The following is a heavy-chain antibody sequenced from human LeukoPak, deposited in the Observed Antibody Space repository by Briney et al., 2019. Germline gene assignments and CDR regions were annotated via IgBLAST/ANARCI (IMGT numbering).Heavy chain of an antibody. Sequence: SVKVSCKASGGTFSSYAISWVRQAPGQGLEWMGRIIPILGIANYAQKFQGRVTITADKSTSTAYMELSSLRSEDTAVYYCACGVLEWLLYDYWGQGTLVTVSS. D-gene: IGHD3-3*01. CDR3: ACGVLEWLLYDY. J-gene: IGHJ4*02. V-gene: IGHV1-69*04. CDR1: GGTFSSYA. CDR2: IIPILGIA.